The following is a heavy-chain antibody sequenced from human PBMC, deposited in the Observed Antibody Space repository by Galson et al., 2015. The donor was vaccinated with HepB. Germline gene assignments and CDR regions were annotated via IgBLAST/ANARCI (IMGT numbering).Heavy chain of an antibody. CDR2: ISYTGSDK. D-gene: IGHD5-12*01. V-gene: IGHV3-30-3*01. CDR1: GLSFSFTNYA. CDR3: ARDFSGYHLRDIYYFDY. Sequence: SLRLSCAASGLSFSFTNYAMHWVRQAPGKGLEWVALISYTGSDKFYVDSVKGRFTISRDNSRDTLYLQMNSLRAEDTAVYYCARDFSGYHLRDIYYFDYWGQGTLVPVSS. J-gene: IGHJ4*02.